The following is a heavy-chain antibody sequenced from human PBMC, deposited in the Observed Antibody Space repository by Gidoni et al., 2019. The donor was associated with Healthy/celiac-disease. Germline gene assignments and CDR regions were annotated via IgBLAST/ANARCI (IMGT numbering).Heavy chain of an antibody. V-gene: IGHV3-33*01. CDR2: IWYDGSNK. CDR3: ARGGYCSSTSCYYYYGMDV. D-gene: IGHD2-2*01. Sequence: QVQLVESGGGVVQPGRSLRLSCAASGFTFSSYGMHWVRQAPGKGLGWVAVIWYDGSNKYYADSVKGRFTISRDNSKNTLYLQMNSLRAEDTAVYYCARGGYCSSTSCYYYYGMDVWGQGTTVTVSS. J-gene: IGHJ6*02. CDR1: GFTFSSYG.